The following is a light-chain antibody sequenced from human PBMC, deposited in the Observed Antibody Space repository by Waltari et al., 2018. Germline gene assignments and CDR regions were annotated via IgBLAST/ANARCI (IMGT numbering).Light chain of an antibody. J-gene: IGKJ1*01. CDR3: QHYVRLPAT. V-gene: IGKV3-20*01. Sequence: SCRASQSVGRTLAWYQQKPGQAPRLLIYGASSRATDIPDRFSGSGSGADFSLTSNRLEPEDFAVYFCQHYVRLPATFGQGTKVEIK. CDR1: QSVGRT. CDR2: GAS.